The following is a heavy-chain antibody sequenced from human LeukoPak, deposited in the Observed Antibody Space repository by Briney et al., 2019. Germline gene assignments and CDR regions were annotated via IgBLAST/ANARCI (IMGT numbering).Heavy chain of an antibody. V-gene: IGHV3-48*04. CDR2: ISSSSSTI. Sequence: PGGSLRLSCAASGFTFSSYSMNWVRQAPGKGLEWVSYISSSSSTIYYADSVKGRFTISRDNAKNSLYLQMNSLRAEDTAVYYCARDRSTITMIRNSYGMDVWGQGTTVTVSS. CDR1: GFTFSSYS. J-gene: IGHJ6*02. D-gene: IGHD3-10*01. CDR3: ARDRSTITMIRNSYGMDV.